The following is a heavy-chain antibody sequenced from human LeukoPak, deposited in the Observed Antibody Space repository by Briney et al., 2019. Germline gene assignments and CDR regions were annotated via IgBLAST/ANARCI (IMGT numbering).Heavy chain of an antibody. J-gene: IGHJ4*02. CDR2: INYSGNT. D-gene: IGHD6-19*01. V-gene: IGHV4-59*02. CDR1: EMYDVGYY. CDR3: ARRGSVALYY. Sequence: SETLSLTCIVSEMYDVGYYWSWIRQHPGKGLEWIGYINYSGNTYYNPSLKSRVTISVDTSKNQFSLKLSSVTAADTAVYYCARRGSVALYYWGQGTLVTVSS.